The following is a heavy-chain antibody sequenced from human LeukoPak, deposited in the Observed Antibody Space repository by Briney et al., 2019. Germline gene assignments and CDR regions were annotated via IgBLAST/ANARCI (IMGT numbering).Heavy chain of an antibody. CDR1: GFTFSDYY. D-gene: IGHD3-3*01. CDR2: ISSSGSTI. Sequence: PGGSLRLSCAASGFTFSDYYMSWIRQAPGKGLEWVSYISSSGSTIYYADSVKGRFTISRDNAKNSLYLQMNSLRAEDTAVYYCARARVTIFGVATAFDIWGQGTMVTVSS. CDR3: ARARVTIFGVATAFDI. J-gene: IGHJ3*02. V-gene: IGHV3-11*04.